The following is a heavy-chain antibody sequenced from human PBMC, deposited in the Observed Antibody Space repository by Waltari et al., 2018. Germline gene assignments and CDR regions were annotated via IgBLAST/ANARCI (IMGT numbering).Heavy chain of an antibody. Sequence: EVQLVESGGGSXQPGGSLRLSCAASGXTFASYHVHWXRQAPGKGLVWVSRIMNGHEGNSXSYADAVRGRFTXSRXNAXXXVXLQLNSLXXXDTAXYYCATGVYXXRFYVDYXGQGTLVTVXS. CDR2: IMNGHEGNSX. J-gene: IGHJ4*02. CDR3: ATGVYXXRFYVDY. CDR1: GXTFASYH. V-gene: IGHV3-74*01. D-gene: IGHD5-12*01.